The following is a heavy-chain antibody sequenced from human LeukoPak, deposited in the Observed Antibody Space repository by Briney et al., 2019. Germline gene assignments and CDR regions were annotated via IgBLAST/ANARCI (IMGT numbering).Heavy chain of an antibody. V-gene: IGHV3-7*01. J-gene: IGHJ4*02. CDR2: IKQDGSEK. CDR3: AKTPGHSSTWQFDF. CDR1: GFTFSNYW. Sequence: GGSLRLSCAASGFTFSNYWVSWVRQAPGKGLEWVANIKQDGSEKYYVDSVRGRFTISRHNAKKSLYLQMNSLRAEDTAVYYCAKTPGHSSTWQFDFWGQGTLVTVSS. D-gene: IGHD6-13*01.